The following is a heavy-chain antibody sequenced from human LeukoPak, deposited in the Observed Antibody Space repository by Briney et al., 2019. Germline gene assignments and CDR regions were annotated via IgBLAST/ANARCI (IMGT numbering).Heavy chain of an antibody. CDR1: GYTFTSYY. CDR3: AVPLATAYLDY. V-gene: IGHV1-46*01. J-gene: IGHJ4*02. Sequence: GASVKVSCKASGYTFTSYYMHWVRQAPGQGLEWMGIINPSGGSTSYAQKFQGRVTMTRDTSTSTVYMELRSLRSEDTAVFYCAVPLATAYLDYWGQGTLVTVSS. D-gene: IGHD6-13*01. CDR2: INPSGGST.